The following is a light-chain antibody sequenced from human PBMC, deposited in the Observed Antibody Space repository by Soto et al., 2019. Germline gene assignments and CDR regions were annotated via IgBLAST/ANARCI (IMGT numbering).Light chain of an antibody. V-gene: IGKV1-5*03. Sequence: DIQMTQSPSTLSGSVGDRVTITCRASQTIISWLAWYQQKPGKAPKLLIYKASTLKSGVPSRFSGSGSGTEFTLTISSLQPDDFATYYCQQSYTSPVTFGGGIKVDIK. J-gene: IGKJ4*01. CDR2: KAS. CDR1: QTIISW. CDR3: QQSYTSPVT.